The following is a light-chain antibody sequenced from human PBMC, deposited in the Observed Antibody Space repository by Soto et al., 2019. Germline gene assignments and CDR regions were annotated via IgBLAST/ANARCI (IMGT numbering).Light chain of an antibody. CDR1: SSDVGNYNL. CDR2: EVN. Sequence: QSALTQPASVSRSPGQSITISCTGTSSDVGNYNLVSWYQQHPGRVPKLMIYEVNNRPSGVSDRFSGSKSGNTASLTISGLQAEDEADYYCCSYARSSSWVFGGGTKLTVL. J-gene: IGLJ3*02. CDR3: CSYARSSSWV. V-gene: IGLV2-23*02.